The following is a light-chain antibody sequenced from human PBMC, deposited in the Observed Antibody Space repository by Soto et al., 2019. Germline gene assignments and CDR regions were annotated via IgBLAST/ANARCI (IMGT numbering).Light chain of an antibody. J-gene: IGLJ1*01. CDR2: EVT. V-gene: IGLV2-8*01. CDR3: SSYAGSNMGV. CDR1: SSDVGGYKF. Sequence: QSALTQPPSASGSPGQSVTISCPGTSSDVGGYKFVSWYQQHPGKAPKLLIYEVTQRPSGVPDRFSGSKSGNTASLTVSGLQAEDDADYYCSSYAGSNMGVFGTGTKVTVL.